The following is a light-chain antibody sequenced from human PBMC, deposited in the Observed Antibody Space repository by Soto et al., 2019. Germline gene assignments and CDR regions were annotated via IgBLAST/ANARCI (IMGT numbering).Light chain of an antibody. Sequence: EIVMTQSPATLSVSPGERATLSCRASQSVSSKLAWFQQKPGQAPSLLIYGVSTRAIGVPVRFSGSGSGTEFTLTINSLQSEDFAVYYCQQYNNWPHTFGQGTK. J-gene: IGKJ2*01. CDR1: QSVSSK. CDR3: QQYNNWPHT. V-gene: IGKV3-15*01. CDR2: GVS.